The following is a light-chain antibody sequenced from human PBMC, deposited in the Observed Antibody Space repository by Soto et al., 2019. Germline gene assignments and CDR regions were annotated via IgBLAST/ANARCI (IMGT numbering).Light chain of an antibody. CDR1: QSVSGY. CDR3: QQYGSSPIT. Sequence: DIVLTQSPVTLSLYPGERATLSCRASQSVSGYLVWYQQKPGQAPRLLIYDAYTRAAGIQARFIGSGSGTDFTLTIRRLEPEDFAVYYCQQYGSSPITFGQGTRLEIK. J-gene: IGKJ5*01. CDR2: DAY. V-gene: IGKV3-20*01.